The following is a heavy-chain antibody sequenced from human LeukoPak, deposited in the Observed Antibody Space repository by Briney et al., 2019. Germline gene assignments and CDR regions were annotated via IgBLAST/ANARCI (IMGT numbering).Heavy chain of an antibody. J-gene: IGHJ5*02. CDR2: IYYSGST. V-gene: IGHV4-59*01. Sequence: SETLSLTCTVSGGSISSYYWSWIRQPPGKGLEWLGYIYYSGSTNYNPSLKSRVTISVDTSKNQFSLKLSSVTAADTAVYYCARGQLRFLEWLSDNWFDPWGQGTLVTVSS. CDR1: GGSISSYY. D-gene: IGHD3-3*01. CDR3: ARGQLRFLEWLSDNWFDP.